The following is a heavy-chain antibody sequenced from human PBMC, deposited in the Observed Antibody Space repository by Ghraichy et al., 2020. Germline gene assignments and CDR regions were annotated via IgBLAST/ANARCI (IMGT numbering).Heavy chain of an antibody. V-gene: IGHV4-34*01. Sequence: SETLSLTCAVYGGSFSGYYWSWIRQPPGKGLEWIGEINHSGSTNYNPSLKSRVTISVDTSKNQFSLKLSSVTAADTAVYYCARVGRKNARFRNVVVAAFDIWGQGTMVTVSS. J-gene: IGHJ3*02. CDR2: INHSGST. CDR3: ARVGRKNARFRNVVVAAFDI. CDR1: GGSFSGYY. D-gene: IGHD2-15*01.